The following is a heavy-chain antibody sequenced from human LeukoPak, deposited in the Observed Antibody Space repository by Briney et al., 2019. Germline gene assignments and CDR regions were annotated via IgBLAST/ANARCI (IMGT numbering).Heavy chain of an antibody. CDR2: IYYSGST. CDR3: ARARTYYDSTGTNHHLLDY. Sequence: SETLSLTCTVSGGSISGYYWSWIRRPPGKGLEWIGDIYYSGSTNYNPSLKSRVAITVDTSKNQFSLKLLSVTAADTAVYYCARARTYYDSTGTNHHLLDYWGQGTLVTVSS. CDR1: GGSISGYY. J-gene: IGHJ4*02. D-gene: IGHD3-22*01. V-gene: IGHV4-59*01.